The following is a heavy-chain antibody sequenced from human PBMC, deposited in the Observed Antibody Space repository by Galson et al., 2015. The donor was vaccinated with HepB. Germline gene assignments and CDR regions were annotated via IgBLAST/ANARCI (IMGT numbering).Heavy chain of an antibody. V-gene: IGHV1-2*02. CDR3: ARGWGIAAAGTDY. Sequence: SVKVSCKASGYTFTGYYMHWVRQAPGQGLEWMGWINPNSGGTNYAQKFQGRVTMTRDTSISTAYMELSRLRSDDTAVYYCARGWGIAAAGTDYWGQGTLVTVSS. CDR2: INPNSGGT. J-gene: IGHJ4*02. D-gene: IGHD6-13*01. CDR1: GYTFTGYY.